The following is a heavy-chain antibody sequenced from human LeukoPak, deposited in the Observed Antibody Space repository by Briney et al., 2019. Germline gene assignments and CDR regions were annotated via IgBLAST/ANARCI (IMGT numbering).Heavy chain of an antibody. V-gene: IGHV3-48*01. J-gene: IGHJ6*03. CDR2: ISSRGSSI. Sequence: GRSLRLSCAASGFTFSTYSMNWVRQAPGKGLEWVSYISSRGSSIYYGDSVKGRFTISRDNAKNSLYLQMNSLRVEDTAVYYCARDLVSYYNYYMDVWGKGTTVTVSS. CDR3: ARDLVSYYNYYMDV. D-gene: IGHD3-16*01. CDR1: GFTFSTYS.